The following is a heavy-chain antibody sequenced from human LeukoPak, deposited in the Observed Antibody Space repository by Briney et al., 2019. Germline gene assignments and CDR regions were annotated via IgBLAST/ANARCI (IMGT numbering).Heavy chain of an antibody. V-gene: IGHV1-18*01. J-gene: IGHJ4*02. D-gene: IGHD1-26*01. CDR2: ISAYNGNT. Sequence: ASVKVSCKASGYTFTSYGISWVRQAPGQGLEWMGWISAYNGNTNYAQKLQGRVTMTTDTSTSTAYMELRSLRSDDTAVYYCARRYSGSPRNGGHDYWGQGTLVTVSS. CDR1: GYTFTSYG. CDR3: ARRYSGSPRNGGHDY.